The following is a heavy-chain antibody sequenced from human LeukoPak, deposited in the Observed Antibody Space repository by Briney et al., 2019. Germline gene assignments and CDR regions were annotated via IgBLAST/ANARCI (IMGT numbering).Heavy chain of an antibody. J-gene: IGHJ4*02. CDR3: ARDTSGSSSTTFFDL. V-gene: IGHV3-21*01. CDR2: IDSTSRYI. D-gene: IGHD3-10*01. Sequence: PGGSLRLSCVASGFTFSSASMNWVRQAPGKGMEWVSYIDSTSRYIYYADSVKGRFTISRDNAKKSLYLQMNGLGAEDTAVYYCARDTSGSSSTTFFDLWGQGALVTVSS. CDR1: GFTFSSAS.